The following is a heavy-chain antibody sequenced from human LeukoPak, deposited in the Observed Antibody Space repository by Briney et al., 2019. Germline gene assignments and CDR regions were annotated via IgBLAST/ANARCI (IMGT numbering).Heavy chain of an antibody. V-gene: IGHV3-23*01. CDR1: GFTISSYA. J-gene: IGHJ4*02. CDR3: DIVVAASLGGGRDY. D-gene: IGHD2-15*01. CDR2: ISGSGGST. Sequence: GGSLRLSCAASGFTISSYAMSWVRQAPGKGLEWVSAISGSGGSTYYADSVKGRFTISRDNSKNTLYLQMNSLRAEDTAVYYCDIVVAASLGGGRDYWGQGTLVTVSS.